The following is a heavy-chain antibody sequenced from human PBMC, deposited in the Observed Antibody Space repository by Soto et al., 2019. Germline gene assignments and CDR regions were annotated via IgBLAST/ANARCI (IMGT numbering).Heavy chain of an antibody. Sequence: QVQLQESGPGLVKPSQTLSLTCTVSGGSITSGDYYWSWVRQPPGKGLEWIAYIYHSGATYSNPSLKSRLTISVDTSKNQFSLKLSSVTAADTAVYYCARTSDLQQIFFGLDVW. CDR3: ARTSDLQQIFFGLDV. CDR2: IYHSGAT. CDR1: GGSITSGDYY. V-gene: IGHV4-30-4*01. J-gene: IGHJ6*01. D-gene: IGHD3-10*01.